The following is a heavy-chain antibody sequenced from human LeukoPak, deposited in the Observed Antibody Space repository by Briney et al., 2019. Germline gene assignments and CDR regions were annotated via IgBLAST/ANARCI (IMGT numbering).Heavy chain of an antibody. CDR2: IWYDGSNK. D-gene: IGHD5-24*01. CDR1: GFTFSSYG. Sequence: PGGSLRLSCAASGFTFSSYGMHWVRQAPGKGLEWVAVIWYDGSNKYYADSVKGRFTISRDNSKNTLYLQMNSLRAEDTAVYYCARSRMATIYFDYWGQGTLVTVSS. CDR3: ARSRMATIYFDY. V-gene: IGHV3-33*01. J-gene: IGHJ4*02.